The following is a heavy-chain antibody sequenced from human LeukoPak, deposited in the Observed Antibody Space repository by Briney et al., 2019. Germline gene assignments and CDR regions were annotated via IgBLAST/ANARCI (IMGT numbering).Heavy chain of an antibody. CDR2: ISSSSSYI. CDR1: GFTFSSYA. CDR3: ASLGYCSGGSCYGRADAFDI. V-gene: IGHV3-21*01. Sequence: GASLRLSCAASGFTFSSYAMSWVRQAPGKGLEWVSSISSSSSYIYYADSVKGRFTISRDNAKNSLYLQMNSLRAEDTAVYYCASLGYCSGGSCYGRADAFDIWGQGTMVTVSS. D-gene: IGHD2-15*01. J-gene: IGHJ3*02.